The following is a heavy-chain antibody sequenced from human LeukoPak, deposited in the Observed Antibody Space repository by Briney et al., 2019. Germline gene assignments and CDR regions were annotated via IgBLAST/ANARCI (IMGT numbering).Heavy chain of an antibody. D-gene: IGHD3-22*01. CDR2: ISSNGGST. J-gene: IGHJ1*01. V-gene: IGHV3-64D*09. CDR3: VKADYYDTSNYYYRYFQY. CDR1: GFTFSSYT. Sequence: GGSLRLSCSASGFTFSSYTMHWVRQAPGKGLEYVSAISSNGGSTYYADSVKGRFTISRDNSKNTPYLQMSSLRAEDTAVYYCVKADYYDTSNYYYRYFQYWGQGTLVTVSS.